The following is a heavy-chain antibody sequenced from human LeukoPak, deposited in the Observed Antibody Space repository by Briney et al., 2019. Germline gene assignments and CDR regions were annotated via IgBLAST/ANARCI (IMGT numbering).Heavy chain of an antibody. J-gene: IGHJ4*02. D-gene: IGHD6-13*01. CDR3: ARGGSIAAAGLFDY. V-gene: IGHV1-69*04. Sequence: SVKVSCKASGGTFSSYAISWVRQAPGQGLEWMGRIIPILGIANYAQKLQGRVTMTTDTSTSTAYMELRSLRSDDTAVYYCARGGSIAAAGLFDYWGQGTLVTVSS. CDR1: GGTFSSYA. CDR2: IIPILGIA.